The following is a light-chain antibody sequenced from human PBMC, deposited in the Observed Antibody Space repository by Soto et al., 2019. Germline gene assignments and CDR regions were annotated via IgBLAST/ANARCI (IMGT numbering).Light chain of an antibody. V-gene: IGKV1-5*03. J-gene: IGKJ2*01. CDR2: KAS. CDR3: QHYNSYPYT. Sequence: DIQMTQSPSTLSASVGDRVTITCRASQTISNWLAWYQQRPGKAPNLLIYKASTLESGVSSRFSGSGSGTEFTLTISSLQPDDFATSYCQHYNSYPYTFGQGTELEIK. CDR1: QTISNW.